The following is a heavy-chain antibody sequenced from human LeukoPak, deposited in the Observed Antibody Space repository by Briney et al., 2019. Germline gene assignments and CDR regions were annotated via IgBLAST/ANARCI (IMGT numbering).Heavy chain of an antibody. D-gene: IGHD5-12*01. Sequence: GGSLRLSCVASGFIFRDYTMNWVRQTPGKGLEWVSSISNSGGRTFYTDSVKGRFTISRDNSKITLYLQMNSLRAEDTAVYYCAKSYNGYESKPDYWGQGTLVTVSS. CDR2: ISNSGGRT. V-gene: IGHV3-23*01. CDR1: GFIFRDYT. J-gene: IGHJ4*02. CDR3: AKSYNGYESKPDY.